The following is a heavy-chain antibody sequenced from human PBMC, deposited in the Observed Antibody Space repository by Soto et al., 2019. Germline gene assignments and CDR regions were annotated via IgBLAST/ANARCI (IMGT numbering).Heavy chain of an antibody. Sequence: QVQLVESGGGVVQPGRSLRLSCAASGFTFSSYGMHWVRQAPGKGLEWVAVIWYDGSNKYYADSVKGRFTISRDNSKNTLYLQMNSLRAEDTAVYYFARQLSDGDQGFDYWGQGTLVTVSS. CDR2: IWYDGSNK. J-gene: IGHJ4*02. D-gene: IGHD4-17*01. CDR3: ARQLSDGDQGFDY. CDR1: GFTFSSYG. V-gene: IGHV3-33*01.